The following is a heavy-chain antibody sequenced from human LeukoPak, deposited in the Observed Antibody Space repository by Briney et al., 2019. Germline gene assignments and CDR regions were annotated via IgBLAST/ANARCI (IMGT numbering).Heavy chain of an antibody. Sequence: SETPSLTCTVSGGSISSYYWSWIRQPPGKRLEWIGHIYYSGSTNYNPSLKSRVTISVDTSKNQFSLKLSSLTAADTAVYYCASRSSIWSGYQDTLYYFDSWGQRTLVSVSS. CDR1: GGSISSYY. CDR3: ASRSSIWSGYQDTLYYFDS. J-gene: IGHJ4*02. V-gene: IGHV4-59*01. D-gene: IGHD3-3*01. CDR2: IYYSGST.